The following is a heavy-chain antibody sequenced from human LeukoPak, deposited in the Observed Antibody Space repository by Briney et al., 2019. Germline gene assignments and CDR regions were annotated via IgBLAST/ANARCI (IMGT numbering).Heavy chain of an antibody. CDR2: ISASGGNP. CDR3: AKARAGDITAAFNY. Sequence: GGSLRLSCAASGFIFSNYAMSWVRQAPGKGLEWVSGISASGGNPYYADSVKGRFTISRDNSENTLNLQMNSLRAEDTAVYYCAKARAGDITAAFNYWGQGTLVTVPS. J-gene: IGHJ4*02. CDR1: GFIFSNYA. V-gene: IGHV3-23*01. D-gene: IGHD6-13*01.